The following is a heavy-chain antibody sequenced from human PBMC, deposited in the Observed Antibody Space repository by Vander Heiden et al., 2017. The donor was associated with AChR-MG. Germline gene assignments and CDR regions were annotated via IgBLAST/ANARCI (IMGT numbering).Heavy chain of an antibody. CDR2: INHSGST. D-gene: IGHD3-22*01. CDR1: GGSFSGYY. V-gene: IGHV4-34*01. CDR3: ARVSLGSGYDSSGPDSYYYYYGMDV. J-gene: IGHJ6*02. Sequence: QVQLQPWGAGLLKPSETLSLTCAVYGGSFSGYYWRWIRQPPGKGLEWIVEINHSGSTNYNPSRKSRVTISVDTSKNQFSLKLSSVTAADTAVYYCARVSLGSGYDSSGPDSYYYYYGMDVWGQGTTVTVSS.